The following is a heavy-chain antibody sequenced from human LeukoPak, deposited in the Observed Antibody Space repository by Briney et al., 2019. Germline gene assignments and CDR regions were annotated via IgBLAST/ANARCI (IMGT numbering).Heavy chain of an antibody. J-gene: IGHJ4*02. CDR1: GFTFSTYA. V-gene: IGHV3-30-3*01. D-gene: IGHD3-10*01. CDR3: ARDSGPYGSGSYSPLGY. CDR2: ISYDGSNK. Sequence: GGSLRLSCAASGFTFSTYAMHWVRQAPGKGLEWVAVISYDGSNKYYADSVKGRFTISRDNSKNTLYLQMNSLRAEDTALYYCARDSGPYGSGSYSPLGYWGQGTLLTVSS.